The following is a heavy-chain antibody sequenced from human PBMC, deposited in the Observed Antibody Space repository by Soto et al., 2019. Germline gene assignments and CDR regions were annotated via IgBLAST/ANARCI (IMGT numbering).Heavy chain of an antibody. CDR3: AHLVVAGLTYYFDY. J-gene: IGHJ4*02. D-gene: IGHD2-15*01. CDR2: IYWDDDK. Sequence: SRPTLVNPTQTLTLTRTFSGLSLSTSAVGVGWIRQPPGKALEWLAFIYWDDDKRYSPSLKSSLTITKDTSKNQVVLAMTNMDPVDTATYYCAHLVVAGLTYYFDYWGQGTLVTVSS. CDR1: GLSLSTSAVG. V-gene: IGHV2-5*02.